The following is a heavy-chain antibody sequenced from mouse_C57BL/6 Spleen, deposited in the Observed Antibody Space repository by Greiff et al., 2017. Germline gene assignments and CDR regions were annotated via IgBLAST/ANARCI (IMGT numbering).Heavy chain of an antibody. V-gene: IGHV5-4*03. CDR1: GFTFSSYA. Sequence: EVKLVESGGGLVKPGGSLKLSCAASGFTFSSYAMSWVRQTPEKRLEWVATISDGGSYTYYPDNVKGRFTISRDNAKNNLYLQMSHLKSEDTAMYYCARGQLGHYFDYWGQGTTLTVSS. J-gene: IGHJ2*01. D-gene: IGHD4-1*02. CDR2: ISDGGSYT. CDR3: ARGQLGHYFDY.